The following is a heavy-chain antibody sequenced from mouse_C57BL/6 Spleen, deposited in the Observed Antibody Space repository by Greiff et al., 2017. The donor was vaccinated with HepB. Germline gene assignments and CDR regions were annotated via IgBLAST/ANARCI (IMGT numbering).Heavy chain of an antibody. J-gene: IGHJ4*01. D-gene: IGHD2-1*01. CDR3: ARDRGNDYAMDY. Sequence: EVHLVESEGGLVQPGSSMKLSCTASGFTFSDYYMAWVRQVPEKGLEWVANINYDGSSTYYLDSLKSRFIISRDNAKNILYLQMSSLKSEDTATYYCARDRGNDYAMDYWGLGTSVTVSS. V-gene: IGHV5-16*01. CDR2: INYDGSST. CDR1: GFTFSDYY.